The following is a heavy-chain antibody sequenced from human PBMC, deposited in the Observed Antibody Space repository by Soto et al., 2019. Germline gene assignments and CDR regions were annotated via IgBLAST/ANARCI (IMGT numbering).Heavy chain of an antibody. CDR3: ARSLGIYRRYYGMDV. J-gene: IGHJ6*02. Sequence: PSETLSLTCAVYGGSFSGYYWSWIRPPPGKGLEWIGEINHSGSTNYNPSLKSRVTISVDTSKNQFSLKLSSVTAADTAVYYCARSLGIYRRYYGMDVWGQGTTVTVSS. D-gene: IGHD5-12*01. CDR2: INHSGST. V-gene: IGHV4-34*01. CDR1: GGSFSGYY.